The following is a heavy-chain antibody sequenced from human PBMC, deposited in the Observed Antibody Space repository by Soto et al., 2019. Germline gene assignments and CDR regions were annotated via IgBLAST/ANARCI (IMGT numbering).Heavy chain of an antibody. CDR3: ARGLAVAGTPVYYYYGMDV. CDR2: IYHSGST. D-gene: IGHD6-19*01. J-gene: IGHJ6*02. CDR1: GGSISSSNW. Sequence: SETLSLTCAVSGGSISSSNWWSWVRQPPGKGLEWIGEIYHSGSTNYNPSLKSRVTISVDKSKNQFSLKLSSVTAADTAVYYCARGLAVAGTPVYYYYGMDVWGQGTTVS. V-gene: IGHV4-4*02.